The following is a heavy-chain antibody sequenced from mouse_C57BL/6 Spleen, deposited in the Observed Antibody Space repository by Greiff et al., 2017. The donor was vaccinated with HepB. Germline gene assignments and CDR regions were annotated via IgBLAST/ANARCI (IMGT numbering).Heavy chain of an antibody. CDR1: GYTFTSYT. J-gene: IGHJ1*03. V-gene: IGHV1-4*01. Sequence: VQLQQSGAELARPGASVKMSCKASGYTFTSYTMHWVKQRPGQGLEWIGYINPSSGYTKYNQKFKDKATLTADKSSSTAYMQLSSLTSEDAAVYYCARQSQGYFGVWGTGTTVTVSS. CDR2: INPSSGYT. CDR3: ARQSQGYFGV.